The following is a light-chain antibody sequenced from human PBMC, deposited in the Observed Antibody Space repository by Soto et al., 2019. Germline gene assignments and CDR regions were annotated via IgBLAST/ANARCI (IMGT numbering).Light chain of an antibody. CDR3: SSYTSTSTRV. CDR2: EVT. J-gene: IGLJ2*01. CDR1: TNDTGAFNY. V-gene: IGLV2-14*01. Sequence: QSVLTQPASVSGSPGQSITISCTGTTNDTGAFNYVSWYQQHPGKAPKLILYEVTNRPSGVSNRFSGSKSGNTASLTISGLQAEDEADYYCSSYTSTSTRVFGGGTKVTVL.